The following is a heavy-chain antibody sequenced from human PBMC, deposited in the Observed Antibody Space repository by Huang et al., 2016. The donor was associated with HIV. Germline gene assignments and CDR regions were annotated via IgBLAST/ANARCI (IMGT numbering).Heavy chain of an antibody. CDR3: ATGFDTYYDI. CDR1: GYTLTELS. D-gene: IGHD2-21*01. CDR2: FAPEHDET. V-gene: IGHV1-24*01. J-gene: IGHJ3*02. Sequence: QVQLVQSGAEVKKPGASVKVPCKVSGYTLTELSIHWVRQAPGKGLEWRGGFAPEHDETNNAQNCQGRVTMTEDTSTDTAYMELNSLRSEDTAVYYCATGFDTYYDIWGQGTMVIASS.